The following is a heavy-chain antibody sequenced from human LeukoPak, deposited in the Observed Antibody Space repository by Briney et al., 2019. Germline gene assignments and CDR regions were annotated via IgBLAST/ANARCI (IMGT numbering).Heavy chain of an antibody. CDR3: ARGPAISGSYYNVKSYYYYYMDV. J-gene: IGHJ6*03. CDR2: INHSGST. V-gene: IGHV4-34*01. Sequence: SETLSLTCAVYGGSFSGYYWSWIRQPPGKGLEWIGEINHSGSTNYNPSLKSRVTISVDTSKNQFSLKLSSVTAADTAVYYCARGPAISGSYYNVKSYYYYYMDVWGKGTTVTISS. CDR1: GGSFSGYY. D-gene: IGHD3-10*01.